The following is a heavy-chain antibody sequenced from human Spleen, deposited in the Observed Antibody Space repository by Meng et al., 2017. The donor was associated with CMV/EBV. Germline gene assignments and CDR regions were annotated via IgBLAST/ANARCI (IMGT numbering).Heavy chain of an antibody. CDR2: IYASGET. Sequence: QVQLKQWGAGLLKPSATLSFTCTVSGGSISSYYWSWFRQPAGKVLEWIGRIYASGETNFNPSLKSRLTMSVDTSQNQLSLNLRSVTAADTAVYYCARGPDLEWLLDYWGQGTLVTVSS. CDR3: ARGPDLEWLLDY. V-gene: IGHV4-59*10. D-gene: IGHD3-3*01. J-gene: IGHJ4*02. CDR1: GGSISSYY.